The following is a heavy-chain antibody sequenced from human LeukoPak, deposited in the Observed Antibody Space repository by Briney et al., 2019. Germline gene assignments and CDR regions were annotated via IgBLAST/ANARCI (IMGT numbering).Heavy chain of an antibody. J-gene: IGHJ4*02. CDR3: ARAVISWPHERFDY. D-gene: IGHD6-13*01. CDR1: GYTLTELS. Sequence: ASVKVSCKVSGYTLTELSMHWVRQAPGKGLEWMGGFDPEDGETIYAQKFQGRVTMTEDTSTDTAYMELSSLRSEDTAVYYCARAVISWPHERFDYWGQGALVTVSS. CDR2: FDPEDGET. V-gene: IGHV1-24*01.